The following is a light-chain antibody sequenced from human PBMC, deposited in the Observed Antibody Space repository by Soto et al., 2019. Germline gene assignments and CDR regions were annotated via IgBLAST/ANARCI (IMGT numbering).Light chain of an antibody. J-gene: IGKJ4*01. CDR1: QSVNSRY. CDR2: GTS. V-gene: IGKV3D-20*02. Sequence: EIVLTQSPGTLSLSPGERATLSCRASQSVNSRYLAWYQQKPGQAPRLLIYGTSSRDTGIPDRFSGSGSGTEFTLTISSLQSEDFGVYYCQQRSNWPPLTFGGGTKVDI. CDR3: QQRSNWPPLT.